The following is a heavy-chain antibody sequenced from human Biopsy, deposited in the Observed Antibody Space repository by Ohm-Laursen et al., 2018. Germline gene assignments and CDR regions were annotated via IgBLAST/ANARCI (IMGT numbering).Heavy chain of an antibody. D-gene: IGHD4-17*01. Sequence: SLRLSCSAPGVTLSGYAMNWVRQAPGKGLEWVSSITGGGNYMNYADSVRGRFTISRDNSKNSVYLVMSSLRAEDTAVYFCATAAYAPPYFDLWGRGTVVTVSS. J-gene: IGHJ4*02. CDR3: ATAAYAPPYFDL. CDR1: GVTLSGYA. V-gene: IGHV3-21*06. CDR2: ITGGGNYM.